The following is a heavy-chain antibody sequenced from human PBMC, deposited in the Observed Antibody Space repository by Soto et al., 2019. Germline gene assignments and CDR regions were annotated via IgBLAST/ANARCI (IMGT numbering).Heavy chain of an antibody. D-gene: IGHD4-17*01. CDR1: GYTFTGYY. Sequence: ASVKVSCKASGYTFTGYYMHWVRQAPGQGLEWMGWINPNTGGTNYAQNLQGWVTMTRDTSISTAYMELSRLRSDDTAVYFCARDRDYGDYDLDYWGQGNLVTFSS. V-gene: IGHV1-2*04. J-gene: IGHJ4*02. CDR2: INPNTGGT. CDR3: ARDRDYGDYDLDY.